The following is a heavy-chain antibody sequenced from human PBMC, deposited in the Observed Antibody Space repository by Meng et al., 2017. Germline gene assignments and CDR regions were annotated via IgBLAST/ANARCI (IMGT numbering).Heavy chain of an antibody. V-gene: IGHV3-20*04. CDR3: ARDRLAGYCSSTSCYGFDM. J-gene: IGHJ3*02. CDR2: INWNGGST. Sequence: GESLKISCAASGFTFDDYGMSWVRQAPGKGLEWVSGINWNGGSTGYVDSVKGRFTISRDNAKNSLYLQMNSLRAEDTALYYCARDRLAGYCSSTSCYGFDMWGQGTMVTVSS. D-gene: IGHD2-2*01. CDR1: GFTFDDYG.